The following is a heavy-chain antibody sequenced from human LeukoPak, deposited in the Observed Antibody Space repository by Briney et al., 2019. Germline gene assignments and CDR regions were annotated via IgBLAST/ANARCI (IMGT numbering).Heavy chain of an antibody. CDR1: GYTFTGYY. V-gene: IGHV1-2*02. J-gene: IGHJ3*02. CDR2: INPNSGGT. CDR3: AAGLKYSSSWTREVAAFDI. Sequence: ASVKVSCKASGYTFTGYYMHWVRQAPGQGLEWMGWINPNSGGTNYAQKFQGRVTMTRDTSISTAYMELSRLRSDDTAVYYCAAGLKYSSSWTREVAAFDIWGQGTMVTVSS. D-gene: IGHD6-13*01.